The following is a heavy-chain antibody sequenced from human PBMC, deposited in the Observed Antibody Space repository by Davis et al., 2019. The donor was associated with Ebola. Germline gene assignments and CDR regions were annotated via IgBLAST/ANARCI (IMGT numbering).Heavy chain of an antibody. CDR1: GFTFDDYA. J-gene: IGHJ4*02. Sequence: SLKISCAASGFTFDDYAMHWVRQAPGKGLEWVSGISWNSGSIGYADSVKGRFTISRDNAKNSLYLQMNSLRAEDTAVYYCARVDSGWYGDYFDYWGQGTLVTVSS. D-gene: IGHD6-19*01. CDR2: ISWNSGSI. V-gene: IGHV3-9*01. CDR3: ARVDSGWYGDYFDY.